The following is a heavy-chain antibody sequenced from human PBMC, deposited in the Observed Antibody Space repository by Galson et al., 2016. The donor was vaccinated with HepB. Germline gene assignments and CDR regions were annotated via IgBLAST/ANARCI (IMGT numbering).Heavy chain of an antibody. CDR2: IHDSGGT. V-gene: IGHV4-59*12. CDR3: ARTFCSTTNCYFLDY. J-gene: IGHJ4*02. CDR1: GGSISGYY. Sequence: ETLSLTCTVSGGSISGYYWSWIRQPPGKGLEWIGYIHDSGGTKYNPSLKSRVTISLDTSKNQFSLKLNSVTAADTAVYYCARTFCSTTNCYFLDYWGQGTLVTVSS. D-gene: IGHD2-2*01.